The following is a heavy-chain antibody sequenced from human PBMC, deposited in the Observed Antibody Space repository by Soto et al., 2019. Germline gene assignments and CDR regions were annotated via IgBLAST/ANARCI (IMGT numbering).Heavy chain of an antibody. D-gene: IGHD2-15*01. Sequence: GGSLRLSCAASGFTFSSYAMSWVRQAPGKGLEWVSTISGSGGSTYYADSVKGRFTISRDNSKNTLYLQMNSLRAEDTAVYYCAKGLGYCSGGSCLNWFDPWGQGTLVTVSS. CDR2: ISGSGGST. J-gene: IGHJ5*02. V-gene: IGHV3-23*01. CDR1: GFTFSSYA. CDR3: AKGLGYCSGGSCLNWFDP.